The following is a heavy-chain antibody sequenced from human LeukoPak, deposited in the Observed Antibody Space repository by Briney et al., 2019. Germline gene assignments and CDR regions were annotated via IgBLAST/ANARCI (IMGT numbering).Heavy chain of an antibody. CDR2: FVPSVDVA. D-gene: IGHD2-15*01. V-gene: IGHV1-69*04. CDR3: ATLCSGGFCYIDY. Sequence: SVKVSCKASGYTFTSYGISWVRQAPGQGLEWMGRFVPSVDVANYSPKFRGRVTITADKSTTTVFMELSSLRSEDTAVYYCATLCSGGFCYIDYWGQGILVTVSS. J-gene: IGHJ4*02. CDR1: GYTFTSYG.